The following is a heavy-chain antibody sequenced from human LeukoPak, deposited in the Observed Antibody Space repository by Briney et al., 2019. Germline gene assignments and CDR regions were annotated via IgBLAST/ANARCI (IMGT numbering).Heavy chain of an antibody. J-gene: IGHJ4*02. Sequence: PSETLSLTCTVSGGSISSYYWSWIRQPPGKGLEWIGYIYYSGSTNYNPSLKSRVTISVDTSKNQFSLKLSSVTAADTAVYYCASLAGDYWGQGTLVTVSS. V-gene: IGHV4-59*01. CDR2: IYYSGST. CDR1: GGSISSYY. CDR3: ASLAGDY.